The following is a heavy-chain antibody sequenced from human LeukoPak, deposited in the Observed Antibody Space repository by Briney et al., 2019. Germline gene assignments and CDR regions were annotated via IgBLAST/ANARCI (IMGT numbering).Heavy chain of an antibody. CDR3: AEGSESSAY. J-gene: IGHJ4*02. CDR1: GFTFSDYS. V-gene: IGHV3-21*01. CDR2: IDSTSTYI. D-gene: IGHD3-10*01. Sequence: GGSLRLSCAASGFTFSDYSMNWVRQAPGKGLEWVSTIDSTSTYIYYADSVKGRFTISRDNAKNSVYLQMNSLRAEDTAFYYCAEGSESSAYWGQGTLVTVSS.